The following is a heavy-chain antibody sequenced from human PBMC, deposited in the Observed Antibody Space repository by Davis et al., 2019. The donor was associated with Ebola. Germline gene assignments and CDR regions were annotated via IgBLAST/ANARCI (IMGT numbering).Heavy chain of an antibody. CDR2: IYYRGST. Sequence: SETLSLTCTVSGGSISSHYWSWIRPPPGKGLEWIGSIYYRGSTNYNPSLKSRVAISLDTSKNQFSLGLIFVTAADTAVYYCARRLGSNSNFDPWGQGTLVTVSS. V-gene: IGHV4-59*08. CDR3: ARRLGSNSNFDP. CDR1: GGSISSHY. D-gene: IGHD4-23*01. J-gene: IGHJ5*02.